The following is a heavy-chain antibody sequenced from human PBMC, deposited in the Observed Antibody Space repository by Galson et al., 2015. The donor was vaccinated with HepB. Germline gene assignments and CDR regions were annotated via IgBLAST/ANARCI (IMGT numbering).Heavy chain of an antibody. CDR3: ARPIGGSYQGYFND. CDR1: GYTFTGYY. V-gene: IGHV1-2*06. Sequence: SVKVSCKASGYTFTGYYIHWMRQAPGQGLEWMGRINPNSGGTNYAQKFQGRVTMTRDTSITTSYMALSRLRSDDTAVYYCARPIGGSYQGYFNDWGQGTLVTVSS. J-gene: IGHJ4*02. CDR2: INPNSGGT. D-gene: IGHD1-26*01.